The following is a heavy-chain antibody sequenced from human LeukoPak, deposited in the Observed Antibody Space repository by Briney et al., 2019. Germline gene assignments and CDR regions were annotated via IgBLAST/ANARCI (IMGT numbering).Heavy chain of an antibody. V-gene: IGHV3-43*02. D-gene: IGHD5-12*01. CDR3: AKDFFGYSGYDDAFDI. CDR2: ISGDGGST. J-gene: IGHJ3*02. Sequence: GGSLRLSCAASGFTFDDYAMHWVRQAPGKGLEWVSLISGDGGSTYYADYVKGRFTISRDNSKNSLYLQMNSLRTEDTALYYCAKDFFGYSGYDDAFDIWGQGTMVTVSS. CDR1: GFTFDDYA.